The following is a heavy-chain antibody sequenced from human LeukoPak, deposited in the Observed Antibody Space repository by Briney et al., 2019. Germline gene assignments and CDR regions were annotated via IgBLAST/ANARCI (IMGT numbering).Heavy chain of an antibody. CDR1: GFTFSSYS. J-gene: IGHJ4*02. Sequence: GGSLRLSCAASGFTFSSYSMNWVRQAPGKGLEWVSGISGSGGSTYYADSVKGRLTISRDNSKNTLYLQMNSLRAEDTAVYYCAKGLRYYYDSSGYYYFDYWGQGTLVTVSS. CDR2: ISGSGGST. V-gene: IGHV3-23*01. CDR3: AKGLRYYYDSSGYYYFDY. D-gene: IGHD3-22*01.